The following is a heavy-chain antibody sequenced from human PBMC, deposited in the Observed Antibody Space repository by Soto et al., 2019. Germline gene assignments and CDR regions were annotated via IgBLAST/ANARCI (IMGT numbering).Heavy chain of an antibody. D-gene: IGHD6-19*01. CDR3: ARDGGVAVAVDASDI. CDR1: GFTFEDHG. V-gene: IGHV3-20*04. J-gene: IGHJ3*02. Sequence: EVQLVESGGGVVRPGGSLRLSCAASGFTFEDHGMTWVRQVPGKGLEWVAEINWSGSSTSYADSVKGRFTISRDNAQXXXXXXXXXXXXXDTALYFCARDGGVAVAVDASDIWGQGTMVTVSS. CDR2: INWSGSST.